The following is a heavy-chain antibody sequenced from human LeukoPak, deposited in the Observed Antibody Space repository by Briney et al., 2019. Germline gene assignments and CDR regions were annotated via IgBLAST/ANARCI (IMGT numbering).Heavy chain of an antibody. J-gene: IGHJ4*02. CDR3: AREDDYDILTGYYFIDS. CDR2: IYHSGNT. D-gene: IGHD3-9*01. CDR1: GGSISSGNW. Sequence: SETLSLTCAVSGGSISSGNWWSWVRQPPGKGLEWIGEIYHSGNTNYNPSLKIRVTISVDWSKNHFSLKLSSVTAADTAVYYCAREDDYDILTGYYFIDSWGQGTLVTVSS. V-gene: IGHV4-4*02.